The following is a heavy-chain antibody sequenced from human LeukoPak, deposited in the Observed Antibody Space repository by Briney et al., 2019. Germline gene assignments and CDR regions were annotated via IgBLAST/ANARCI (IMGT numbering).Heavy chain of an antibody. Sequence: GGSLRLSCAASGFTFSSYSMNWVRQAPGKGLEWVSSISSSSSYIYYADSVKGRFTISRDNAKNSLYLQMNSLRAEDTAVYYCARFTMITLGRPDAFDIWGQGTMVTVSS. J-gene: IGHJ3*02. D-gene: IGHD3-16*01. V-gene: IGHV3-21*01. CDR3: ARFTMITLGRPDAFDI. CDR2: ISSSSSYI. CDR1: GFTFSSYS.